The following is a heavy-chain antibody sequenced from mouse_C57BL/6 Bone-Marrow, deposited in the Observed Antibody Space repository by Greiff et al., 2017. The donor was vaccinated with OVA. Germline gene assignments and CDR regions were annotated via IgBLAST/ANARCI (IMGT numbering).Heavy chain of an antibody. D-gene: IGHD1-1*01. V-gene: IGHV2-2*01. CDR3: ASPITTAAMDY. Sequence: VMLVESGPGLVQPSQSLSITCTVSGFSLTSYGVHWVRQSPGKGLEWLGVIWSGGSTDYNAAFISRLSISKDNSKSQVFFKMNSLQADDTAIYYCASPITTAAMDYWGQGTSVTVSS. J-gene: IGHJ4*01. CDR1: GFSLTSYG. CDR2: IWSGGST.